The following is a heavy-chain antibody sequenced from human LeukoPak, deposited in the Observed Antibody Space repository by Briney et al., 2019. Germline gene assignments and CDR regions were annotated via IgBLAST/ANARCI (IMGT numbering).Heavy chain of an antibody. CDR2: IYYSGST. D-gene: IGHD3-22*01. Sequence: SETLSLTCTVSGGSISSYYWSWIRQPPGKGLEWIGYIYYSGSTNYNPSPKSRVTISVDTSKNQFSLKLSSVTAADTAVYYCARGLKTYYYDSSGYGGLDYWGQGTLATVSS. CDR1: GGSISSYY. CDR3: ARGLKTYYYDSSGYGGLDY. V-gene: IGHV4-59*01. J-gene: IGHJ4*02.